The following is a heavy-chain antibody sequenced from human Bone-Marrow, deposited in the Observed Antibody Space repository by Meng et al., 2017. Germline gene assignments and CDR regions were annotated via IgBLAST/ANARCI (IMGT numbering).Heavy chain of an antibody. CDR3: ARDLPTKYYYDTGWPALDLGFDY. Sequence: GGSLRLSCAASGFTFSSYSMNWVRQAPGKGLEWVSSISSSSSYIYYADSVKGRFTISRDNAKNSLYLQMNSLRAEDTAVYYCARDLPTKYYYDTGWPALDLGFDYWGQGTLVTVSS. J-gene: IGHJ4*02. CDR2: ISSSSSYI. V-gene: IGHV3-21*01. CDR1: GFTFSSYS. D-gene: IGHD3-22*01.